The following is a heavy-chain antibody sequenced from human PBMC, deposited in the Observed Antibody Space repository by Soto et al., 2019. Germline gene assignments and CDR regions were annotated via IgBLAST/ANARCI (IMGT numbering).Heavy chain of an antibody. CDR1: GFTFSSYG. V-gene: IGHV3-33*01. D-gene: IGHD3-3*01. Sequence: LRLSCAASGFTFSSYGMHWVRQAPGKGLEWVAVIWYDGSNKYYADSVKGRFTISRDNSKNTLYLQMNSLRAEDTAVYYCARVLHYDFWSGYYEFYYGMDVWGQGTTVTVSS. J-gene: IGHJ6*02. CDR3: ARVLHYDFWSGYYEFYYGMDV. CDR2: IWYDGSNK.